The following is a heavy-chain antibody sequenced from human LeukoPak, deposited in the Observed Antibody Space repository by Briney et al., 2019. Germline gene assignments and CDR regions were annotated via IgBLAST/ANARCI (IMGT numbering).Heavy chain of an antibody. CDR3: ARGWIQPGRGAFDI. CDR1: GGSISSGSYY. V-gene: IGHV4-61*02. J-gene: IGHJ3*02. D-gene: IGHD5-18*01. Sequence: SETLSLTCTVSGGSISSGSYYWSWIRQPAGKGLEWIGRIYTSGSTNYNPSLKSRVTISVDTSKNQFSLKLSSVTAADTAVYYCARGWIQPGRGAFDIWGQGTMVTVSS. CDR2: IYTSGST.